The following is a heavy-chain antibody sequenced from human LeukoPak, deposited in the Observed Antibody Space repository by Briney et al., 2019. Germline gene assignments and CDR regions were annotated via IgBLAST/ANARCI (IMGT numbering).Heavy chain of an antibody. CDR2: IYSGERT. Sequence: PGGSLRLSCAVSGFSVTTNDMSWVRLAPGKGLEWVSVIYSGERTYYAASVKGRFTISRDNSKNTLYLQMNNLRAEDTAIYYCAKNWGDDWGQGNLVTVSS. CDR3: AKNWGDD. J-gene: IGHJ4*02. CDR1: GFSVTTND. D-gene: IGHD3-16*01. V-gene: IGHV3-53*01.